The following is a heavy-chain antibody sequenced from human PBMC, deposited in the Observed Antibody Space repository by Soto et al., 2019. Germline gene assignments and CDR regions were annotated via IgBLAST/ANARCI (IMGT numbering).Heavy chain of an antibody. CDR2: IYYSGST. CDR1: GGSVSSGTYY. V-gene: IGHV4-61*01. CDR3: ARVHQLHFDY. J-gene: IGHJ4*02. D-gene: IGHD2-2*01. Sequence: QVQLQESGPGLVKPSETLSLTCTVSGGSVSSGTYYWSWIRQPPGKGLEWIGYIYYSGSTNYNPSLKSRVTISVDTSNNQFSLKLSSVTAADTAVYYCARVHQLHFDYWGQGTLVTVSS.